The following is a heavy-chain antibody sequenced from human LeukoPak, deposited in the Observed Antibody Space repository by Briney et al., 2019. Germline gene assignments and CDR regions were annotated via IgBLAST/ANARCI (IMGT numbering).Heavy chain of an antibody. CDR1: GGSINNYY. J-gene: IGHJ6*02. V-gene: IGHV4-59*01. Sequence: PSETLSLTCTVSGGSINNYYWSWTRQSPGKGLEWIGYIYYTGSTYYNPSLKSRVTMSVDTSKNQFSLHLSSVTAADTAVYYCARETADASGSNYFYSGMDVWGQGTTVTLSS. CDR2: IYYTGST. D-gene: IGHD3-10*01. CDR3: ARETADASGSNYFYSGMDV.